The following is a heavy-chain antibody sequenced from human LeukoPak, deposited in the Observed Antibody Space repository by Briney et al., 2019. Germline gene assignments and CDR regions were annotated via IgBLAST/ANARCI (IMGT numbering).Heavy chain of an antibody. J-gene: IGHJ4*02. CDR2: ISGSGGST. V-gene: IGHV3-23*01. CDR3: AKDYSRKYYYDSSGYYGYYFDY. Sequence: GGSLRLSCAASGFTFSSYAMSWVRQAPGKGLEWVSAISGSGGSTYYADSVKGRFTISRDNSKNTLYLQMNSLRAEDTAVYYCAKDYSRKYYYDSSGYYGYYFDYWGQGTLVTVSS. CDR1: GFTFSSYA. D-gene: IGHD3-22*01.